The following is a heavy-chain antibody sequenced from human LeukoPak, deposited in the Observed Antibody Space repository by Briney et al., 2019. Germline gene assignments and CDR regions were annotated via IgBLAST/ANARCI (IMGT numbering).Heavy chain of an antibody. CDR3: AIDSWELRGY. D-gene: IGHD1-26*01. J-gene: IGHJ4*02. CDR2: INQDGSEK. CDR1: GFTFSSYA. Sequence: GGSLRLSCAASGFTFSSYAMSWVRQAPGKGLEWVANINQDGSEKYYVDSVKGRFTISRDNAKNSLYLQMNSLRAEDTAVYYCAIDSWELRGYWGQGTLVSVSS. V-gene: IGHV3-7*01.